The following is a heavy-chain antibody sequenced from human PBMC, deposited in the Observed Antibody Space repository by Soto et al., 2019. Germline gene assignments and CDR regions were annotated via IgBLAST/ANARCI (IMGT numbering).Heavy chain of an antibody. V-gene: IGHV1-18*01. CDR2: INSYNGNT. CDR1: GYTFTSYG. J-gene: IGHJ5*02. D-gene: IGHD6-19*01. CDR3: AREPVAGIWFDP. Sequence: ASVKVSCKASGYTFTSYGISWVRQAPGQGLEWMGWINSYNGNTNYAQKLQGRVTMTTDTSTSTAYMELRSLGSDDTAVYYCAREPVAGIWFDPWGQGTLVTVSS.